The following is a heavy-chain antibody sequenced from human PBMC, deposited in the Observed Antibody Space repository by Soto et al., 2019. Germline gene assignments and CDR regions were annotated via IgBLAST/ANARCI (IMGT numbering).Heavy chain of an antibody. J-gene: IGHJ5*02. CDR2: IKQDGSEK. D-gene: IGHD3-10*01. Sequence: PGGSLRLSCAASGFTFSSYWMSWVRQAPGKGLEWVANIKQDGSEKYYVDSVKGRFTISRDNAKNSLYLQMNSLRAEDMAVYYCSRDLTMVRGVIIRRNWFDPWGQGTLVTVSS. V-gene: IGHV3-7*01. CDR1: GFTFSSYW. CDR3: SRDLTMVRGVIIRRNWFDP.